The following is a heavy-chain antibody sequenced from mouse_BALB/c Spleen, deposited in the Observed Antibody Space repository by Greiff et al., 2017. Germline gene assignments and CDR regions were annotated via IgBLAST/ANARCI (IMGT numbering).Heavy chain of an antibody. CDR3: SHNWDGDYCDY. CDR2: IYPANGNT. V-gene: IGHV14-3*02. D-gene: IGHD4-1*01. Sequence: VQLQQSGAELVKPGASVKLSCPASGFNIKDTYMHWVKQRPEQGLEWIGRIYPANGNTNYDPNFQGKATITADTSSNTAYLQLSSLTSEDTAVFYCSHNWDGDYCDYWGQGTTLTVSS. CDR1: GFNIKDTY. J-gene: IGHJ2*01.